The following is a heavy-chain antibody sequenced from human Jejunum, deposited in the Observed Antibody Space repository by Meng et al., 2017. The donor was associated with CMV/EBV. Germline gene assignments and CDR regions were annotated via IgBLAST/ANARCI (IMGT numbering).Heavy chain of an antibody. V-gene: IGHV3-30-3*01. CDR3: AREYSTVGVCCSPNGWFDP. Sequence: SLHWDPHPPVKSLGWVAIISYDGHSTAYAGSVRSRVTTSRHNSSNTLYLQMAGLRPEDTAVYYCAREYSTVGVCCSPNGWFDPWGQGTLVTVSS. CDR1: S. CDR2: ISYDGHST. J-gene: IGHJ5*02. D-gene: IGHD3-3*02.